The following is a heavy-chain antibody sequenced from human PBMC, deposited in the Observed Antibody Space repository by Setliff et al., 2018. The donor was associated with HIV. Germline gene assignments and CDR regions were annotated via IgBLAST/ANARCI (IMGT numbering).Heavy chain of an antibody. CDR3: ARDATSEGYMDV. J-gene: IGHJ6*03. CDR2: IYTSGST. V-gene: IGHV4-4*08. Sequence: SETLSLTCSVPGASIRGHYWSWIRQSPGKGLEWIGYIYTSGSTNYNPSLKSRVTISVDTSENQFSLKLTSVTAADTAMYFCARDATSEGYMDVWGKGTTVTVSS. CDR1: GASIRGHY.